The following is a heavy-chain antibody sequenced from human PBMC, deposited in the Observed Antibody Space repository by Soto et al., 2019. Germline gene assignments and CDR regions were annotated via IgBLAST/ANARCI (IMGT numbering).Heavy chain of an antibody. J-gene: IGHJ4*02. V-gene: IGHV4-61*01. CDR3: ARSRRDGYNVPIDY. CDR2: IYYSGST. D-gene: IGHD3-10*02. Sequence: PSETLSLTCTVSGGSVSSGSYYWSWIRQPPGKGLEWIGYIYYSGSTNYNPSLKSRVTISVDTSKNQFSLKLSSVTAADTVVYYCARSRRDGYNVPIDYWGQGTLVTVSS. CDR1: GGSVSSGSYY.